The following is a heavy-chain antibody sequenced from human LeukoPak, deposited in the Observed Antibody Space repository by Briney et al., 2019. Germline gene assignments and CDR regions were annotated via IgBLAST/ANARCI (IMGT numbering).Heavy chain of an antibody. D-gene: IGHD6-19*01. CDR2: ISSSGSTI. CDR1: GFTFTSFE. V-gene: IGHV3-48*03. Sequence: PGGSLRLSCAASGFTFTSFEMNWVRQAPGKGLEWVSYISSSGSTIYYADSVKGRFTISRDNAKNSLYLQMNSLRAEDTAVYYCAGPIAVAVSSASTVSSQPTMVTVSS. J-gene: IGHJ3*01. CDR3: AGPIAVAVSSASTV.